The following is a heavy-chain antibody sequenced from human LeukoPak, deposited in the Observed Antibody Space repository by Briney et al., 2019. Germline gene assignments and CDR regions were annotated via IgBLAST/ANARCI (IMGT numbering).Heavy chain of an antibody. CDR1: GGSFSGYY. CDR3: ARSLVVPAAMGWFDP. J-gene: IGHJ5*02. Sequence: SETLSLTCAVYGGSFSGYYWSWIRQPPGKGLEWIGEINHSGSTNYNPSLKSRVTISVDTSKNQFSLKLSSVTAADTAVYYRARSLVVPAAMGWFDPWGQGTLVTVSS. D-gene: IGHD2-2*01. CDR2: INHSGST. V-gene: IGHV4-34*01.